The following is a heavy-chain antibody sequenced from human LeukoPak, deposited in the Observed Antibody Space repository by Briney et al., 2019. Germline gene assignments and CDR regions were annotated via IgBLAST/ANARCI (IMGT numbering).Heavy chain of an antibody. J-gene: IGHJ4*02. CDR1: GFTFGSYG. Sequence: GGSLRLSCAASGFTFGSYGMHWVRQAPGKGLEWVSFIRYDGSNKYYADSVKGRFTISRDNSKNTLYLQMNDLRPDDTAVYYCTRKTDSGGSGDYWGQGALVTVSS. V-gene: IGHV3-30*02. CDR3: TRKTDSGGSGDY. D-gene: IGHD3-22*01. CDR2: IRYDGSNK.